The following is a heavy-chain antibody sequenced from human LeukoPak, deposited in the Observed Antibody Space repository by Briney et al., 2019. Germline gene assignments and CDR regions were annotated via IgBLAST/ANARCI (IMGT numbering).Heavy chain of an antibody. CDR2: IYYSGST. CDR3: ARGVRAAQNMDV. J-gene: IGHJ6*03. CDR1: GGFISSYY. D-gene: IGHD6-6*01. Sequence: PSETLSLTCTVSGGFISSYYWSWIRQPPGKGLEWIGYIYYSGSTNYNPSLKSRVTISVDTSKNQFSLKLSSVTAADTAVYYCARGVRAAQNMDVWGKGTTVTVSS. V-gene: IGHV4-59*01.